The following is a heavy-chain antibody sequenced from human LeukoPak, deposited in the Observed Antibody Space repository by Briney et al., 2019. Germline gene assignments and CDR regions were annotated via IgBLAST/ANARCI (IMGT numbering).Heavy chain of an antibody. V-gene: IGHV3-64*04. D-gene: IGHD3-10*01. CDR3: ARFYGSGSYNYFDD. CDR1: GFTFSSYA. Sequence: GGSLRLSCSASGFTFSSYAMHWVRQAPGKGLEYVSAISSNGGSTYYADSVKGRFTISRDNSKNTLYLQMNSLRVEDTAVYYCARFYGSGSYNYFDDWGQGTLVTVSS. CDR2: ISSNGGST. J-gene: IGHJ4*02.